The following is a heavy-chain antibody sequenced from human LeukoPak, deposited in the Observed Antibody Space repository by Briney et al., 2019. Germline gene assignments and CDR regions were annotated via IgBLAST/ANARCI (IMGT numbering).Heavy chain of an antibody. CDR3: TRDSDHVRDY. V-gene: IGHV3-7*01. CDR1: GFTVSSNY. Sequence: GSLRLSCAASGFTVSSNYMSWVRQAPGKGLEWVANIKQDGSEKSYVDSMKGRFTISRDNAKNSLYLQMNRLRAEDTAVYYCTRDSDHVRDYWGQGTLVTVSS. D-gene: IGHD3-10*01. CDR2: IKQDGSEK. J-gene: IGHJ4*02.